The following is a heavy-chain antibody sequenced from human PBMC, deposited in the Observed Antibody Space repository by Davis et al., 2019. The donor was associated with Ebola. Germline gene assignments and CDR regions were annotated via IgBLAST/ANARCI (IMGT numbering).Heavy chain of an antibody. CDR1: GGSVGSDY. CDR2: ISNGGRT. J-gene: IGHJ4*02. V-gene: IGHV4-59*02. Sequence: SETLSLTCSVSGGSVGSDYWSWIRQSPGKGLEWIAFISNGGRTIYNPSLRGRVTISIDTSKNQFSLEVRSVTAADTAVYYCARDTPDDYGDYGPFGYWGQGTLVTVSS. CDR3: ARDTPDDYGDYGPFGY. D-gene: IGHD4-17*01.